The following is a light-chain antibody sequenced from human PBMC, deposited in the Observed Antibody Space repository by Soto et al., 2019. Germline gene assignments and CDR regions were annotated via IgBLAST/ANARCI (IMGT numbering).Light chain of an antibody. CDR2: GAS. V-gene: IGKV3-20*01. CDR3: KQYGSSPGT. CDR1: QSVTSNY. J-gene: IGKJ1*01. Sequence: EIVLTQSPGTLSSSPGERATLSCWASQSVTSNYLAWYQQKPGQAPRLLIFGASIRATGLPDRFSGGGSGTDFTLTISRLEPEDSAVYYCKQYGSSPGTFGQGTKVEIK.